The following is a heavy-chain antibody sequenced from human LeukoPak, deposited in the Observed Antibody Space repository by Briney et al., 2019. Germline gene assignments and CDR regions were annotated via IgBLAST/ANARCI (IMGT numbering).Heavy chain of an antibody. Sequence: SETLSFTFTVPGGSISSYYWTWIRQPAGKGQEWIERIYTTASTNYNPSLNSRVTMSVDTSKNQFSLKLSSVTDAATAVYYCAGQMAGAGKAGFDYWGQGTLVTVSS. CDR2: IYTTAST. V-gene: IGHV4-4*07. CDR3: AGQMAGAGKAGFDY. CDR1: GGSISSYY. J-gene: IGHJ4*02. D-gene: IGHD6-19*01.